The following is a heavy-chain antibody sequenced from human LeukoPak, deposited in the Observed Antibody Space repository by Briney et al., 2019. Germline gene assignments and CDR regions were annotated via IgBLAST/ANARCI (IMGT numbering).Heavy chain of an antibody. D-gene: IGHD3-22*01. V-gene: IGHV4-59*01. J-gene: IGHJ4*02. Sequence: SETLSLTCTVSGGSISSYYWSWIRQPPGKGLEWIGYIYYSGSTNYNPSLKSRVTISVDTSKNQFSLKLSSVTAADTAVYYCARDGVDSRGYYFDYWGQGTLVTVSS. CDR3: ARDGVDSRGYYFDY. CDR1: GGSISSYY. CDR2: IYYSGST.